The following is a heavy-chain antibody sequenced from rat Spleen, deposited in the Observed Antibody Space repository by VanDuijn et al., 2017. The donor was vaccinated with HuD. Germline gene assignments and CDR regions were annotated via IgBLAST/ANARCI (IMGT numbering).Heavy chain of an antibody. D-gene: IGHD1-4*01. J-gene: IGHJ4*01. CDR1: GHSIASSY. CDR3: ARGAGYVLDA. V-gene: IGHV3-1*01. Sequence: EVQLQESGPGLVKPSQSLSLTCSVTGHSIASSYRWNWIRKFPGNKLEWMGYISYSGSTGYNPSLKSRISITRDTSKNQFFLQLNSVTTEDTATYYCARGAGYVLDAWGQGASVTVSS. CDR2: ISYSGST.